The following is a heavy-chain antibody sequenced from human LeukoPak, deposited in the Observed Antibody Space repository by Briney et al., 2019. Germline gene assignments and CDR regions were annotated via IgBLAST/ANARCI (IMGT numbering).Heavy chain of an antibody. CDR3: ARQGGTCLTGIKLLCPKTSWFDP. D-gene: IGHD3-10*01. Sequence: GESLKISCKGSGYSFTSYWIGWVRQMPGKGLEGMGIIYPGDSDTRYSPSFQGQVTISADKSISTAYLQWSSLKASDTAMYYCARQGGTCLTGIKLLCPKTSWFDPWGQGTLVTVSS. CDR1: GYSFTSYW. J-gene: IGHJ5*02. V-gene: IGHV5-51*01. CDR2: IYPGDSDT.